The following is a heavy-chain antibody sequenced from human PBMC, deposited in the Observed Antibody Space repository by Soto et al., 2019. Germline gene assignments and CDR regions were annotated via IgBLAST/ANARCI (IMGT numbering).Heavy chain of an antibody. Sequence: ASVKVSCKSSGYTFTSFPMHWVRQAPGRRPEWMGWINPGTGNTKYSQKFQGRVSFSMNTSASTVYMGLSSLRSEDTAVYHCARGAGRPNWFDPWGQGTLVTVSS. CDR3: ARGAGRPNWFDP. V-gene: IGHV1-3*01. CDR2: INPGTGNT. CDR1: GYTFTSFP. J-gene: IGHJ5*02. D-gene: IGHD6-19*01.